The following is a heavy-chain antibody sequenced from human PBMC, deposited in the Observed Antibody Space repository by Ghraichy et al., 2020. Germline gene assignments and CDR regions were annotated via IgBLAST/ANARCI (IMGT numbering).Heavy chain of an antibody. Sequence: GGSLRLSCTASAFTFSRYTMNWVRQAPGKGLEWVSSINYSSRFIFYADSVKGRFTISRDNGKNSLYLQMNSLRAEDTAVYYCARDASLPGYSYGRPLYGMDVWGQGTTVTVSS. D-gene: IGHD5-18*01. V-gene: IGHV3-21*01. CDR2: INYSSRFI. CDR1: AFTFSRYT. CDR3: ARDASLPGYSYGRPLYGMDV. J-gene: IGHJ6*02.